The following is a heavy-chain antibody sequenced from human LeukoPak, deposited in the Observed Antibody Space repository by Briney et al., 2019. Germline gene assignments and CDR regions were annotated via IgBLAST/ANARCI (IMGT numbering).Heavy chain of an antibody. Sequence: ASVKVSCKASGYTFTSYDINWVRQATGQGLEWMGWMNPNCGNTGYAQKFQGRVTMTRNTSISTAYMELSSLRSEDRAVYYCARFVVPAANYYYYYMDVWGKGTTVTVSS. CDR2: MNPNCGNT. CDR3: ARFVVPAANYYYYYMDV. J-gene: IGHJ6*03. V-gene: IGHV1-8*01. D-gene: IGHD2-2*01. CDR1: GYTFTSYD.